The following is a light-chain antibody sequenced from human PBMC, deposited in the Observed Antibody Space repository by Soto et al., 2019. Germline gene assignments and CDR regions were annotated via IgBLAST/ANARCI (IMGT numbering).Light chain of an antibody. CDR3: QQYDGSTWT. CDR1: QSVPSTY. V-gene: IGKV3-20*01. CDR2: HAS. J-gene: IGKJ1*01. Sequence: ETVLTQSPGTLSLSPGERAILSCRASQSVPSTYLAWYQQKPGQAPRLLIYHASTRATGTPARFSGSGSGTEFTLTISSLQSEDFAVYYCQQYDGSTWTFGQGTKVDIK.